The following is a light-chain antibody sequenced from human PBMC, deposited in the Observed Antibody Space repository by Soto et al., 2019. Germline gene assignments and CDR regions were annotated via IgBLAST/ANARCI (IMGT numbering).Light chain of an antibody. CDR3: QAWDSSTNVV. CDR2: QDR. J-gene: IGLJ2*01. CDR1: KLGAKY. Sequence: SYELTQPPSVSVSPGQTASITCSGDKLGAKYACWYQQKPGQPPVLVIYQDRKRPSGIPERFSGSNSGNTATLTISGTQAMDEADYYCQAWDSSTNVVFDGGTKLTVL. V-gene: IGLV3-1*01.